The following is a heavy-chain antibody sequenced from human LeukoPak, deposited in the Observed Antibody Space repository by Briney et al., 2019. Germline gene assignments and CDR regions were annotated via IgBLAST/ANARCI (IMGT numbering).Heavy chain of an antibody. Sequence: PSETLSLTCTVSGGSIGSYYWSWIRQSPGEGLEWIAYIPYGGTTMYNLSLKSRVAISVDPSKNQVSLNLSSVTAADTAVYYCARHENDVVVVPGRPFVSWGQGTLVIVSS. CDR2: IPYGGTT. D-gene: IGHD2-2*01. V-gene: IGHV4-59*08. J-gene: IGHJ5*01. CDR1: GGSIGSYY. CDR3: ARHENDVVVVPGRPFVS.